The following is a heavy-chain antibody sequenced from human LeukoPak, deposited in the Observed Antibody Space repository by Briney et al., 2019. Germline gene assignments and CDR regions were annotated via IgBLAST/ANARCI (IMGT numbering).Heavy chain of an antibody. CDR1: GFTISDYW. Sequence: GGSLRLSCAASGFTISDYWMSWVRQAPGKGLEWVANIKQDGSEKYYVDSVKGRFTISRDNAKNSLYLQMNSLRAEDTAVYYCARVPMYSSGWSDYWGQGTLVTVSS. J-gene: IGHJ4*02. CDR3: ARVPMYSSGWSDY. CDR2: IKQDGSEK. V-gene: IGHV3-7*01. D-gene: IGHD6-19*01.